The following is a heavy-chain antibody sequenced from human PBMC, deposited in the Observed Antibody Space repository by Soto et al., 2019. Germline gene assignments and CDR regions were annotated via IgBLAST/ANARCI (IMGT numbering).Heavy chain of an antibody. CDR1: GDTFTTYD. CDR3: ARSPFVRVAAAGGY. D-gene: IGHD6-13*01. V-gene: IGHV1-8*01. J-gene: IGHJ4*02. Sequence: ASVKVSCKDSGDTFTTYDINWVRQATGHGLEWMGWINPNSGNIGYAQRFQGRVTMTRNTSISTAYMELSSLRSEDTAVYYCARSPFVRVAAAGGYWGQGTLVTVSS. CDR2: INPNSGNI.